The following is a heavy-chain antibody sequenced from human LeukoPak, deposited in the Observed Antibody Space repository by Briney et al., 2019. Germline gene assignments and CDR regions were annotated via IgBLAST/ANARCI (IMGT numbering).Heavy chain of an antibody. CDR1: GFTLNTYW. Sequence: PGGSLRLSCAASGFTLNTYWMIWVRQAPGKGLEWVANINKDGSEKYCVESVKGRFTISRDNAKNSLYLQMNSLRAEDTAVYYCAKVLSGCPDFWGQGTLVTVSS. J-gene: IGHJ4*02. V-gene: IGHV3-7*03. D-gene: IGHD6-19*01. CDR3: AKVLSGCPDF. CDR2: INKDGSEK.